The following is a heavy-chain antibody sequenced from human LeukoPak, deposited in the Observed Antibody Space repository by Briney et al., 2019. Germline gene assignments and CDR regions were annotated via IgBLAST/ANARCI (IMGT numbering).Heavy chain of an antibody. Sequence: PQTLSLTCTVSGGSISSGGYYWSSIRQHPGKGLEWIGYIYYSGSTYYNPSLKSRVTISVDTSKNQFSLKLSSVTAADTAVYYCARNSMWFGEVYFDYWGQGTLVTVSS. V-gene: IGHV4-31*03. J-gene: IGHJ4*02. CDR1: GGSISSGGYY. CDR2: IYYSGST. CDR3: ARNSMWFGEVYFDY. D-gene: IGHD3-10*01.